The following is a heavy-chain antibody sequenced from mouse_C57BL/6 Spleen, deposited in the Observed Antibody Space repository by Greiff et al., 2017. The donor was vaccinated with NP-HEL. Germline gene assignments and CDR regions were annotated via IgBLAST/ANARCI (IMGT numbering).Heavy chain of an antibody. CDR2: IDPETGGT. J-gene: IGHJ3*01. Sequence: VQLQQSGAELVRPGASVTLSCKASGYTFTDYEMHWVKQTPVHGLEWIGAIDPETGGTAYNQKFKGKAILTADKSSSTAYMELRSLTSEDSAVYYCTRGKTGSWCAYWGQGTLVTVSA. V-gene: IGHV1-15*01. CDR1: GYTFTDYE. CDR3: TRGKTGSWCAY. D-gene: IGHD4-1*01.